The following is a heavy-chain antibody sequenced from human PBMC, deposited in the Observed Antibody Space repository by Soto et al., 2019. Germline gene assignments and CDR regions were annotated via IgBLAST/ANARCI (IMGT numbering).Heavy chain of an antibody. Sequence: EVQLVESGGGLVQPGGSLRLSCAASGFTFSSYAMAWVRQAPGKGLEWVSKIGGRDGSTDYADAVKGRFTISRDNSKNTLHLQMSSLRGEDMAVYYCAREDSGWYGEFFQYWGQGTLVTVSS. CDR3: AREDSGWYGEFFQY. CDR2: IGGRDGST. J-gene: IGHJ1*01. CDR1: GFTFSSYA. D-gene: IGHD6-19*01. V-gene: IGHV3-23*04.